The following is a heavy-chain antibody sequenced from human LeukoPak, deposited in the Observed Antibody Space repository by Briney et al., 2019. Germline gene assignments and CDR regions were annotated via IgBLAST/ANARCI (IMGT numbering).Heavy chain of an antibody. CDR2: ISSRHLTT. J-gene: IGHJ5*02. V-gene: IGHV3-23*01. Sequence: HPGGSLRLSCAVAGFTFSSFAMTWVRQAPGKGLEWVSSISSRHLTTYYTDSVKGRFTISRDNSKNTLYLQMNSLRAEDTAVYYCTKDPNGDYVGAFDPWGQGTLVTVSS. D-gene: IGHD4-17*01. CDR3: TKDPNGDYVGAFDP. CDR1: GFTFSSFA.